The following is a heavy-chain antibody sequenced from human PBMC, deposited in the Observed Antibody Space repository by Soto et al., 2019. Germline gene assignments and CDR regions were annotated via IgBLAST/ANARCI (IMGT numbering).Heavy chain of an antibody. CDR3: ARGSNVLLWFGESPHWFDP. CDR1: GGSFSGYY. CDR2: INHSGST. V-gene: IGHV4-34*01. Sequence: SXSLSLPCAVYGGSFSGYYWSWVRQPPWKGLEWIGEINHSGSTNYNPSLKSRVTISVDTSKNQFSLKLSSVTAADTAVYYCARGSNVLLWFGESPHWFDPWGQGTLVTVSS. J-gene: IGHJ5*02. D-gene: IGHD3-10*01.